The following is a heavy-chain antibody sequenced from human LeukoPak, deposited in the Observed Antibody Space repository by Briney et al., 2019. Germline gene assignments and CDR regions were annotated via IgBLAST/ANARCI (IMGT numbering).Heavy chain of an antibody. CDR1: GLTFSNSW. J-gene: IGHJ4*02. D-gene: IGHD3-10*01. CDR2: INNDGSYS. V-gene: IGHV3-74*01. CDR3: ARVRKLRTRGVMDPLDY. Sequence: GGSLRLSCAASGLTFSNSWMHWVRQAPGKGLVWVSRINNDGSYSSYADSVKGRFTISRDNAKNSLYLQMNSLRAEDTAVYYCARVRKLRTRGVMDPLDYWGQGTLVTVSS.